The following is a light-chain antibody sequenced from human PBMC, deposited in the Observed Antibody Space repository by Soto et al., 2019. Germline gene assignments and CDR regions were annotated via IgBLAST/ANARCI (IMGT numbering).Light chain of an antibody. V-gene: IGLV2-8*01. CDR1: SSDVGGYDY. J-gene: IGLJ1*01. Sequence: QSALTQPPSASGSPGQSVTICCTGASSDVGGYDYVSWYKQHPGKAPKLMIYEVSKRPSGVPDRFSGSKSGNTAALTVSGLQAEDEAEYYCSSYVGTNSYVFGTGTKVTVL. CDR3: SSYVGTNSYV. CDR2: EVS.